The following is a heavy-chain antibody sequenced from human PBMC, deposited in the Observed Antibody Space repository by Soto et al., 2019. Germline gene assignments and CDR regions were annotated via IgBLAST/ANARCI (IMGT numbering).Heavy chain of an antibody. V-gene: IGHV3-30*02. CDR3: AKGSSGWYNYFYYYMDV. J-gene: IGHJ6*03. Sequence: PGGSLRLSCAASGFIFSSHGMHWVRQAPGKGLEWVALIWYDGSNEYYADSVKGRFTISRDNSKNTVYLQMNSLRGEDTAVYYCAKGSSGWYNYFYYYMDVWGKGTTVTVSS. CDR1: GFIFSSHG. CDR2: IWYDGSNE. D-gene: IGHD6-19*01.